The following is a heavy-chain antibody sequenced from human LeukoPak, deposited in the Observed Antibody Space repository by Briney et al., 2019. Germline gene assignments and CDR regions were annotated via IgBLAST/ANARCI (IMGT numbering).Heavy chain of an antibody. D-gene: IGHD1-26*01. J-gene: IGHJ4*02. CDR1: GFTFSSYT. CDR2: ITSSTTTI. Sequence: GGSLRLSCVASGFTFSSYTMNWVRQAPGKGLEWLSYITSSTTTIYYADSVKGRFTISRDNAKNSLYLQMNSLRAEDTAVYYCARVSGIYRPPFDYWGQGTLVTVSS. CDR3: ARVSGIYRPPFDY. V-gene: IGHV3-48*01.